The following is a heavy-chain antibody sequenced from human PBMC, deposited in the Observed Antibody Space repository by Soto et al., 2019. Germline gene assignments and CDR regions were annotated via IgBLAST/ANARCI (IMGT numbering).Heavy chain of an antibody. CDR3: ARDMVSTIGDFDY. J-gene: IGHJ4*02. D-gene: IGHD5-12*01. V-gene: IGHV1-2*02. CDR2: INPNGGAT. Sequence: APVKVSCKASGYTFTGYYVHWLRQAPGQGLEWVGWINPNGGATTYAQKFLGMVTMTRDTSIITAHMELSSLTSDDTAMYYGARDMVSTIGDFDYWGQGTLVTVAS. CDR1: GYTFTGYY.